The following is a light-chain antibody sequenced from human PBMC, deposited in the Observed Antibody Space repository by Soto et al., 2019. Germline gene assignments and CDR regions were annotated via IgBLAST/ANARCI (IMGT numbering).Light chain of an antibody. J-gene: IGKJ5*01. CDR2: AAS. V-gene: IGKV1-39*01. Sequence: DIQMTQSPSSLSASVGDRVTITCRASQSISTFLNRYQQKPGKAPKLLIYAASSLQSGVPSRFSGSGSGTHFTLTISSLQPEDFATYYCQQTDNPPIPFGQGTRLEIK. CDR1: QSISTF. CDR3: QQTDNPPIP.